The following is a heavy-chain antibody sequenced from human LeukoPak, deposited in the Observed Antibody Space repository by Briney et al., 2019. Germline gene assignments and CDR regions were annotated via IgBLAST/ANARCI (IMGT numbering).Heavy chain of an antibody. CDR2: ISAYNGNT. J-gene: IGHJ4*02. Sequence: ASLKVSCKASGYTFTNYGISWVRQAPGQGLEWMGWISAYNGNTNYAQKLQGRVTMTTDTSTTTAYMELRSLRSDDTAVYHCARPIQVGATFFDYWGQGTLVTVSS. V-gene: IGHV1-18*01. CDR1: GYTFTNYG. CDR3: ARPIQVGATFFDY. D-gene: IGHD1-26*01.